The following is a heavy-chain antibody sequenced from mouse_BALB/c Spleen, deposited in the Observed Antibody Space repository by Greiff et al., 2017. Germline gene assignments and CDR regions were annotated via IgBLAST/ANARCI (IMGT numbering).Heavy chain of an antibody. CDR2: ILPGSGST. D-gene: IGHD4-1*01. CDR3: ARRLTGNAMDY. J-gene: IGHJ4*01. CDR1: GYTFSSYW. Sequence: VQLVESGAELMKPGASVKISCKATGYTFSSYWIEWVKQRPGHGLEWIGEILPGSGSTNYNEKFKGKATFTADTSSNTAYMQLSSLTSEDSAVYYCARRLTGNAMDYWGQGTSVTVSS. V-gene: IGHV1-9*01.